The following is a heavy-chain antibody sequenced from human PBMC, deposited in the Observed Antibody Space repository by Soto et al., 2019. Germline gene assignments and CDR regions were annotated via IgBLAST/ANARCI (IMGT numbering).Heavy chain of an antibody. J-gene: IGHJ4*02. CDR1: GFTFSSYG. Sequence: GGSLRLSCAASGFTFSSYGMHWVRQAPGKGLEWVAVIWYDGSNKYYADSVKGRFTISRDNSKNTLYLQMNSLRAEDTAVYYCARDLYNWNPSGHFDYWGQGTLVTVSS. CDR3: ARDLYNWNPSGHFDY. D-gene: IGHD1-20*01. CDR2: IWYDGSNK. V-gene: IGHV3-33*01.